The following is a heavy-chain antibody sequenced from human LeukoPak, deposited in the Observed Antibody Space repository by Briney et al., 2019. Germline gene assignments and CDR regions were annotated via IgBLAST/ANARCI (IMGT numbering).Heavy chain of an antibody. Sequence: ASVKVSCKASGGTFSSYAISWVRQAPGQGLEWMGRIIPIFDTANYAQKFQGRVTITTDESTSTAYMELSSLRSEDTAVYYCARDPGVGYYTAKYFQHWGQGTLVTVSS. CDR1: GGTFSSYA. CDR3: ARDPGVGYYTAKYFQH. CDR2: IIPIFDTA. V-gene: IGHV1-69*05. J-gene: IGHJ1*01. D-gene: IGHD3-22*01.